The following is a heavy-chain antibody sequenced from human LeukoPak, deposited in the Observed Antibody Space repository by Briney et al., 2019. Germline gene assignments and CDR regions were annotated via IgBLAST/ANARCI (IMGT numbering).Heavy chain of an antibody. Sequence: PGGSLRLSCAASGFTFSSYAMSWVRQAPGKGLEWVSAISGSGGSTYYADSVKGRFTISRDNSKNTLYLQMNSLRAEDTAVYYCAKDLRLSYSSSWVIDYWGQGTLVTVSS. CDR1: GFTFSSYA. J-gene: IGHJ4*02. CDR2: ISGSGGST. D-gene: IGHD6-13*01. V-gene: IGHV3-23*01. CDR3: AKDLRLSYSSSWVIDY.